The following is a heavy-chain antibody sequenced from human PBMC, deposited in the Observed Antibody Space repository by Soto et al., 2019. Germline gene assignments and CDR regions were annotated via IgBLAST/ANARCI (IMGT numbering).Heavy chain of an antibody. CDR2: IIPIFGTA. D-gene: IGHD3-10*01. V-gene: IGHV1-69*01. J-gene: IGHJ6*02. Sequence: QVQLVQSGAEVKKPGSSVKVSCKASGGTFSSYAISWVRQAPGQGLEWMGGIIPIFGTANYAQKFQGRVTITADEATSTAYMELSSVRSEDTAVYYCARPVTMVRGVISPLYYYGMDVWGQGTTVTVSS. CDR3: ARPVTMVRGVISPLYYYGMDV. CDR1: GGTFSSYA.